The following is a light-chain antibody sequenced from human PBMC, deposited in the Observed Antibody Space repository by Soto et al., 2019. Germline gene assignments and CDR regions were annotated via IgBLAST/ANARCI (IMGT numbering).Light chain of an antibody. V-gene: IGLV2-8*01. J-gene: IGLJ2*01. CDR1: SSDVGGYNY. CDR3: RSYAGSNSVGV. CDR2: EVN. Sequence: QSALTQPPSASGSPGQSVTISCTGTSSDVGGYNYVSWYQHHPGKAPKLMIYEVNKRPSGVSDRFSGSKSGNTASLTVSGLLAEDEADYYCRSYAGSNSVGVFGGGTQLTVL.